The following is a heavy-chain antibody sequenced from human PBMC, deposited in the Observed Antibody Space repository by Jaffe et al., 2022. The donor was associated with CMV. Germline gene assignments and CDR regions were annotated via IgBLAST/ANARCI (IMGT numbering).Heavy chain of an antibody. CDR1: GFTFSSYG. Sequence: QVQLVESGGGVVQPGRSLRLSCAASGFTFSSYGMHWVRQAPGKGLEWVAVISYDGSNKYYADSLKGRFTISRDNSKNTLYLQMDSLRPDDTAVYYCAKLRVSQQLSSNYFDYWGQGALVTVSS. CDR3: AKLRVSQQLSSNYFDY. V-gene: IGHV3-30*18. D-gene: IGHD6-13*01. CDR2: ISYDGSNK. J-gene: IGHJ4*02.